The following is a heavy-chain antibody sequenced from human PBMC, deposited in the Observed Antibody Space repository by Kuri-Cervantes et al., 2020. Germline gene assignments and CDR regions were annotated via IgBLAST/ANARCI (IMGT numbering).Heavy chain of an antibody. Sequence: SVKVSCKASGGTFSSYAISWVRQAPGQGLEWMGGIIPIFGTANYAQKFQGRVTITTDESTSTAYMELSSLRSEDTAVYYCARGGYSYGSVASFDYWGQGTLVTVSS. V-gene: IGHV1-69*05. CDR2: IIPIFGTA. CDR3: ARGGYSYGSVASFDY. CDR1: GGTFSSYA. J-gene: IGHJ4*02. D-gene: IGHD5-18*01.